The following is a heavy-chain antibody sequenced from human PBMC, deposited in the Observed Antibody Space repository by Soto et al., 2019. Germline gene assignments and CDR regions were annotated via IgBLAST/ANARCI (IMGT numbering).Heavy chain of an antibody. Sequence: PSVKVSCKTSGYTFSNYGINWVRQAPGQGLEWMGWISGYNGNTNYAQTVQGRVTMTTDTSTGTVYMELRSLKSDDTAICYCSRFIMVGGWFDPNYYHGMDVWGQGTTVTVSS. V-gene: IGHV1-18*01. CDR2: ISGYNGNT. CDR3: SRFIMVGGWFDPNYYHGMDV. J-gene: IGHJ6*02. D-gene: IGHD6-19*01. CDR1: GYTFSNYG.